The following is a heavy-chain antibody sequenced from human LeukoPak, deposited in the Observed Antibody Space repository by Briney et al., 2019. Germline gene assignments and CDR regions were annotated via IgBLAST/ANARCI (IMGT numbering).Heavy chain of an antibody. CDR3: AKDLDLRFLEWAFDY. CDR1: GFTFSSYA. D-gene: IGHD3-3*01. CDR2: ISGSGGST. J-gene: IGHJ4*02. Sequence: PGGSLRLSCAASGFTFSSYAMSWVRQAPGKGLDWASSISGSGGSTIYADSVRGRFTISRDISKSTLYLQMNSLRAEDTAIYYCAKDLDLRFLEWAFDYWGQGTLVTVSS. V-gene: IGHV3-23*01.